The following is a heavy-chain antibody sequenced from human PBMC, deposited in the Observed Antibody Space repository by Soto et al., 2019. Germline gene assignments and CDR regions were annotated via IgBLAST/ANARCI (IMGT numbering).Heavy chain of an antibody. Sequence: SETLSLTCTVSGGSISSSSYYWGWIRQPPGKGLEWIGSIYYSGSTYYNPSLKSRVTISVDTSKNQFSLKLSSVTAADTAVYYCARLLRYGGYEYYFGYCGRGTLVTVSS. D-gene: IGHD5-12*01. V-gene: IGHV4-39*01. CDR2: IYYSGST. CDR1: GGSISSSSYY. J-gene: IGHJ4*02. CDR3: ARLLRYGGYEYYFGY.